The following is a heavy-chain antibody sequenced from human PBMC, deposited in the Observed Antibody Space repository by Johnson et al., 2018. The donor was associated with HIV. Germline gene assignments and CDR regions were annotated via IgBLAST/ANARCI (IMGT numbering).Heavy chain of an antibody. D-gene: IGHD3-22*01. Sequence: QVQLVESGGGLVQPGGSLRLSCAASGFTVSSNYMSWVRQAPGKGLEWVAFIRYDGSNKYYADSVKGRFTISRDNAKNSLYLQMSSLRAEDTAVYYCAKGQSSGYPKDAFDIWGRGTIVTISS. CDR2: IRYDGSNK. CDR1: GFTVSSNY. V-gene: IGHV3-30*02. CDR3: AKGQSSGYPKDAFDI. J-gene: IGHJ3*02.